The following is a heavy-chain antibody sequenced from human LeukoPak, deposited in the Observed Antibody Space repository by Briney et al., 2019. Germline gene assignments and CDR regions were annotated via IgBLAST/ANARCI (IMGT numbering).Heavy chain of an antibody. CDR3: TSRVATTNDH. V-gene: IGHV3-15*01. CDR1: GFNFNNAW. D-gene: IGHD2-21*02. Sequence: GGSLGLSCAASGFNFNNAWMNWVRQAPGKGLEWVGRIKRKTEGVTTDYPAPVKGRFTISRDDSKATLYLQMNSLKTEDTAVYYCTSRVATTNDHWGQGTLVTVSS. CDR2: IKRKTEGVTT. J-gene: IGHJ4*02.